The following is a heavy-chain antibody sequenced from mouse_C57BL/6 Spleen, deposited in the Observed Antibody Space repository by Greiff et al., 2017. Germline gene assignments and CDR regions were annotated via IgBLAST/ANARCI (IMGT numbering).Heavy chain of an antibody. D-gene: IGHD2-3*01. CDR1: GFTFSDYY. CDR3: ARLYDYRAMDY. J-gene: IGHJ4*01. V-gene: IGHV5-12*01. Sequence: EVKLMESGGGLVQPGGSLKLSCAASGFTFSDYYMYWVRQTPEKRLEWVAYISNGGGSTYYPDTVKGRFTISRDNAKNTLYLQMSRLKSEDTAMYYCARLYDYRAMDYWGQGTSVTVSS. CDR2: ISNGGGST.